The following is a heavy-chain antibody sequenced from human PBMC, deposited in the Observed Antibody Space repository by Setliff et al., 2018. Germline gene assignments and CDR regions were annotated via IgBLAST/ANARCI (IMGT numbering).Heavy chain of an antibody. D-gene: IGHD1-26*01. J-gene: IGHJ4*02. CDR1: GGSFSGYY. CDR2: INHSGSS. Sequence: SETLSLTCAVYGGSFSGYYWTWIRQPPGKGLEWIGEINHSGSSNYNPSLKSRVTISVDTSKNQFSLNLSSVTAADTAVYYCARGPRYSGTYYVNYWGQGTLVTVSS. CDR3: ARGPRYSGTYYVNY. V-gene: IGHV4-34*01.